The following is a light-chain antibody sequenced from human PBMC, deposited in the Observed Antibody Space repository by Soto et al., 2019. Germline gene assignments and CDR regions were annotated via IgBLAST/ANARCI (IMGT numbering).Light chain of an antibody. CDR1: SSDVGGYNL. CDR3: CSYAGTSTHTV. Sequence: QSVLTQPASVSGSPGQSITISCTGTSSDVGGYNLVSWYQQHPGKAPKLMISEVSKRPSGISDRFSGSKSGSTASLTISGRQAEDEADYYCCSYAGTSTHTVFGGGTQLTVL. CDR2: EVS. V-gene: IGLV2-23*02. J-gene: IGLJ7*01.